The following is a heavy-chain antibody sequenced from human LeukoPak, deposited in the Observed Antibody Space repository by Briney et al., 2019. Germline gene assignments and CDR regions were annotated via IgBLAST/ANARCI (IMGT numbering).Heavy chain of an antibody. CDR1: GFTFSNAW. CDR3: AREYRGEYYFAY. D-gene: IGHD3-10*01. Sequence: PGGSLRLSCAASGFTFSNAWMSWVRQAPGKGLEWVSVIYSGGSTYYADSVKGRFTISRDNSKNTLYLQMNSLRAEDTAVYYCAREYRGEYYFAYWGQGTLVTVSS. J-gene: IGHJ4*02. CDR2: IYSGGST. V-gene: IGHV3-66*01.